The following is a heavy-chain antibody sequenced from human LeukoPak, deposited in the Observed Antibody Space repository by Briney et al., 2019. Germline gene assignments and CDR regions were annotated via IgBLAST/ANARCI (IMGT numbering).Heavy chain of an antibody. J-gene: IGHJ6*03. V-gene: IGHV4-59*01. D-gene: IGHD3-3*01. CDR3: AREGSEYYDFWSGYYTGGYYYYYMDV. CDR1: GGSISSYY. Sequence: PSETLSLTCTVSGGSISSYYWSWIRQPPGKGLEWIGYIYYSGSTNYNPSLKSRVTISVDTSKNQFSLKLSSATAADTAVYYCAREGSEYYDFWSGYYTGGYYYYYMDVWGKGTTVTVSS. CDR2: IYYSGST.